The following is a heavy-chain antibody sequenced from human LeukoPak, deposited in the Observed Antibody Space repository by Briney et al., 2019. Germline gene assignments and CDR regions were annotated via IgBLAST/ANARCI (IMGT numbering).Heavy chain of an antibody. CDR2: ISSSSSYI. Sequence: GGSLRLSCAASGFTFSSYSMNWVRQAPGKGLEWVSSISSSSSYIYYADSVKGRFTISRDNAKNSLYLQMNSLRAEDTAVYYCAVSSSKASYYFDYWGQGTLVTVSS. J-gene: IGHJ4*02. D-gene: IGHD6-6*01. V-gene: IGHV3-21*01. CDR1: GFTFSSYS. CDR3: AVSSSKASYYFDY.